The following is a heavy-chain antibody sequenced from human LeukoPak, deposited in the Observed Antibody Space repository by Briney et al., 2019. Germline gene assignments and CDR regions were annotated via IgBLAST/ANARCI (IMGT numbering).Heavy chain of an antibody. CDR3: ARGPATGDFDY. CDR1: GYTFTAYY. CDR2: INPNSGGT. D-gene: IGHD7-27*01. Sequence: ASVKVSCKASGYTFTAYYIHWLRQAPGQGLEWMGWINPNSGGTKDGQTFQGRVTMTRDTSISTVYMELTLLRSDDTAVYYSARGPATGDFDYWGQGTLVTVSS. J-gene: IGHJ4*02. V-gene: IGHV1-2*02.